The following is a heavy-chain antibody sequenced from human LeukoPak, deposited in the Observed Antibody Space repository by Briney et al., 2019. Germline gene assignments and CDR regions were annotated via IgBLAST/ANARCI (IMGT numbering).Heavy chain of an antibody. V-gene: IGHV3-23*01. CDR1: GFTFTAYA. CDR2: ITGSGGNT. D-gene: IGHD5-12*01. J-gene: IGHJ4*02. Sequence: PGGSLRLSCTASGFTFTAYAMTWVRQAPGKGLGWVSAITGSGGNTYYADSVKGRFTISRDNSKNTLYLHMNSLRAEDTAMYYCANLPRGPTGYIGYGGEDYWGQGTLVTVSS. CDR3: ANLPRGPTGYIGYGGEDY.